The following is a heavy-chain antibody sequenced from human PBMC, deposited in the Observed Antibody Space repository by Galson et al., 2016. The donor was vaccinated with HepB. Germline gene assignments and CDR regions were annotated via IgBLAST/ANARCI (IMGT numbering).Heavy chain of an antibody. Sequence: ETLSLTCIVSGGSISRSNWWTWIRQPPGQGLEWIGEISHSGTTDYNPSFKSRINISVDMSKNEFSLKMSSVTAADTAVYYCARDHRAREGFGIWGQGTLVTVSS. CDR1: GGSISRSNW. D-gene: IGHD1-26*01. CDR2: ISHSGTT. J-gene: IGHJ3*02. V-gene: IGHV4-4*02. CDR3: ARDHRAREGFGI.